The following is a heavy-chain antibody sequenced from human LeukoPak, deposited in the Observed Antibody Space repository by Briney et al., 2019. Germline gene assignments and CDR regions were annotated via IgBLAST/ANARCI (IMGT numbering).Heavy chain of an antibody. J-gene: IGHJ4*02. Sequence: SETLSLTCTVSGGSISSYYWSWIRQPPGKGLEWIGYIYYSGSTNYNPSLKSRVTISVDTSKNQFSLKLSSVTAADTAVYYCARADYDSSGLLDYWGQGTLVTVSS. V-gene: IGHV4-59*08. CDR2: IYYSGST. CDR1: GGSISSYY. CDR3: ARADYDSSGLLDY. D-gene: IGHD3-22*01.